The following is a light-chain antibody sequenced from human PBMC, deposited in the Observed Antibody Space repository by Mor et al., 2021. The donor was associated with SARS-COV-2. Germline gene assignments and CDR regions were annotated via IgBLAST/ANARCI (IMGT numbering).Light chain of an antibody. Sequence: PGQTARITCSGDALPDQYAYWYQQKPGQAPVVVIYKDSERPSGIPERFSGSSSGTTVTLTISGVQAEDEADYFCQSADNSGTFVFGPGTKVTVL. J-gene: IGLJ1*01. CDR1: ALPDQY. V-gene: IGLV3-25*03. CDR2: KDS. CDR3: QSADNSGTFV.